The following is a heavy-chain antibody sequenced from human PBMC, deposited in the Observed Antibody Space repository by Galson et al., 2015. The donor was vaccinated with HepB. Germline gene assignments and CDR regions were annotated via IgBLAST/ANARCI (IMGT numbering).Heavy chain of an antibody. CDR1: GYIFSNYV. J-gene: IGHJ4*02. CDR3: ARVSRLQGRYGSGVADY. Sequence: SVKVSCKASGYIFSNYVISWVRQAPGQGLEWMAWISAYNGHTHYAQRFQDRVTTTLDTSTTTAHMELRSLRSDDTAVYYCARVSRLQGRYGSGVADYWGQGSLVTVSS. D-gene: IGHD3-10*01. V-gene: IGHV1-18*01. CDR2: ISAYNGHT.